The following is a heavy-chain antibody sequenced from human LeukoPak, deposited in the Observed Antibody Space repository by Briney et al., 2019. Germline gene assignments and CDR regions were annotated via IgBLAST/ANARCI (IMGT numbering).Heavy chain of an antibody. J-gene: IGHJ4*02. CDR3: ARDSRPSYDSSGYYYPGDY. D-gene: IGHD3-22*01. Sequence: ASMKVSCKASGYTFTSYYMHWVRQAPGQGLEWMAIINPSGGSTSYAQKFQGRVTMTRDTSTSTVYMELSSLRSEDTAVYYCARDSRPSYDSSGYYYPGDYWGQGTLVTVSS. CDR1: GYTFTSYY. CDR2: INPSGGST. V-gene: IGHV1-46*01.